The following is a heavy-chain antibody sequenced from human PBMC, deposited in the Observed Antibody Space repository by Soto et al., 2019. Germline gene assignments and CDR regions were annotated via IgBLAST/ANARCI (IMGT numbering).Heavy chain of an antibody. CDR2: INAGNGNT. CDR3: ARSFGVVTDFDY. CDR1: GGTFSSYA. V-gene: IGHV1-3*01. D-gene: IGHD3-3*01. J-gene: IGHJ4*02. Sequence: GASVKVSCKASGGTFSSYAISWVRQAPGQGLEWMGWINAGNGNTKYSQKFQGRVTITRDTSASTAYMELSSLRSEDTAVYYCARSFGVVTDFDYSGQGTLVTVSS.